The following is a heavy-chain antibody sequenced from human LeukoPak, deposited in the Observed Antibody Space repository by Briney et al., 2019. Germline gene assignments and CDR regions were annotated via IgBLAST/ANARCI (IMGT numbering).Heavy chain of an antibody. D-gene: IGHD3-22*01. CDR3: AKVSSDDSSGYTSDY. V-gene: IGHV3-7*01. J-gene: IGHJ4*02. CDR1: GFDFSTQW. Sequence: GGSLRLSCAASGFDFSTQWMSWVRQAPGKGLEWVAIVNQGATQKYYVDSVKGRFTISRDNAENSLYLQMNSLRADDTAVYYCAKVSSDDSSGYTSDYWGQGTLVTVSS. CDR2: VNQGATQK.